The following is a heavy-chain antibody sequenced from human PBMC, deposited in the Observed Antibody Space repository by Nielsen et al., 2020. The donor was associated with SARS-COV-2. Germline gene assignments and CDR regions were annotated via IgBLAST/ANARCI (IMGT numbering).Heavy chain of an antibody. CDR3: AKESLEYSYGENYYGMDV. D-gene: IGHD5-18*01. V-gene: IGHV3-23*01. CDR1: GFTFSDFA. J-gene: IGHJ6*02. Sequence: GESPNLSCAASGFTFSDFAMARAPPAPGKGLERDPVIQTNGGITYYADPVKGRCTISRDNSKNTLYLQMNSLRVEDTAVYYCAKESLEYSYGENYYGMDVWGQGTTVTVSS. CDR2: IQTNGGIT.